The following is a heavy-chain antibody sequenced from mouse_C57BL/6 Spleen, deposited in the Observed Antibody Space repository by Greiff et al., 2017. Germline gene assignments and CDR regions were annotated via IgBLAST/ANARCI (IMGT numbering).Heavy chain of an antibody. V-gene: IGHV1-54*01. CDR2: INPGSGGT. J-gene: IGHJ4*01. Sequence: QVQLKESGAELVRPGTSVKVSCKASGYAFTNYLIEWVKQRPGQGLEWIGVINPGSGGTNYNEKFKGKATLTADKSSSTAYMQLSSLTSEDYAVYFCARERDDYPSYAMDYWGQGTSVTVSS. D-gene: IGHD5-5*01. CDR3: ARERDDYPSYAMDY. CDR1: GYAFTNYL.